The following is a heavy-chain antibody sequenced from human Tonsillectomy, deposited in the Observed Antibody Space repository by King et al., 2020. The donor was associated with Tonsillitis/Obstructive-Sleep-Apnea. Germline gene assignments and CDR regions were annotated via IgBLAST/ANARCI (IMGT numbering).Heavy chain of an antibody. Sequence: QLQESGPGLVKPSETLSLTCTVSGDSIATTTTNHWAWIRQPPGRGLEWIGTIFYNGDTYYSESLRSRLTMSVDTSKEQFSLKLSSITAADTAVYYCARLVVPGRFDPWGQGTLVTVSS. CDR3: ARLVVPGRFDP. J-gene: IGHJ5*02. D-gene: IGHD3-22*01. V-gene: IGHV4-39*01. CDR2: IFYNGDT. CDR1: GDSIATTTTNH.